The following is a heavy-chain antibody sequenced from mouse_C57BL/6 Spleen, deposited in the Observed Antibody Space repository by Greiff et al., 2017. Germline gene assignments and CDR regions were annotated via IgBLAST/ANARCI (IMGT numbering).Heavy chain of an antibody. CDR2: IRNKANNHAT. CDR1: GFTFSDAW. CDR3: ASTVVAPYWYFDV. D-gene: IGHD1-1*01. Sequence: EVQVVESGGGLVQPGGSMKLSCAASGFTFSDAWMDWVRQSPEKGLEWVAEIRNKANNHATYYAESVKGRFTISRDDSKSSVYLQMNSLRAEDTGIYYCASTVVAPYWYFDVWGTGTTVTVSS. J-gene: IGHJ1*03. V-gene: IGHV6-6*01.